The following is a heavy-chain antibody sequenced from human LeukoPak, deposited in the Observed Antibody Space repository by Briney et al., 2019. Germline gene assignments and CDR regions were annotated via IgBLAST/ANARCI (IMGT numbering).Heavy chain of an antibody. Sequence: PSETLSLTCTVSDGSISSYYWSWIRQPPGKGLEWIGYIYYSGSTNYNPSLKSRVTISVDTSKNQFSLKLSSVTAADTAVYYCARDGGLAGFDPWGQETLVTVST. CDR1: DGSISSYY. V-gene: IGHV4-59*01. CDR3: ARDGGLAGFDP. J-gene: IGHJ5*02. CDR2: IYYSGST.